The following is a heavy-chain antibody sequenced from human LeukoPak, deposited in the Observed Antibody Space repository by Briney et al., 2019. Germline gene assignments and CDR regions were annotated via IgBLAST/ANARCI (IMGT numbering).Heavy chain of an antibody. CDR2: INHSGST. CDR3: ARGSDSCGWGYWYFDL. Sequence: SETLSLTCAVYGGSFSGYYWSWIRQPPGKGLEWIGEINHSGSTNYNPSLKSRVTISVDTSKNQFSLKLSSVTAADTAVYYCARGSDSCGWGYWYFDLWGRGTLVTVSS. D-gene: IGHD6-19*01. J-gene: IGHJ2*01. CDR1: GGSFSGYY. V-gene: IGHV4-34*01.